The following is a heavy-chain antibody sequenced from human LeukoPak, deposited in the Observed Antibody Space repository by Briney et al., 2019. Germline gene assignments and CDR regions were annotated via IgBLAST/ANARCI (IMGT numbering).Heavy chain of an antibody. D-gene: IGHD2-2*01. J-gene: IGHJ4*02. CDR2: IYSGGDT. CDR3: ARGPPACSTNCYGYLDY. CDR1: GFTFNIYV. Sequence: GGSLRLSCAASGFTFNIYVMSWVRQAPGKGLEWISLIYSGGDTYYPDSVRGRFTISRDNSKNTLYLQMNSLRAEDTAVYYCARGPPACSTNCYGYLDYWGQGTLVTVSS. V-gene: IGHV3-53*01.